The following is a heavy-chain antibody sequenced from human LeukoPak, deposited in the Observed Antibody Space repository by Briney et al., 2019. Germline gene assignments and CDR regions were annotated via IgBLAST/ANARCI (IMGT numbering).Heavy chain of an antibody. Sequence: SETLSLTCTVSGGSISSYYWSWIRQPPGKGLEWIGYIYYSGGTNYNPSLKSRVTISVDTSKNQFSLKLSSVTAADTAVYYCARGGDFWSGYYSHYYGMDVWGQGTTVTVSS. CDR1: GGSISSYY. CDR3: ARGGDFWSGYYSHYYGMDV. V-gene: IGHV4-59*01. CDR2: IYYSGGT. D-gene: IGHD3-3*01. J-gene: IGHJ6*02.